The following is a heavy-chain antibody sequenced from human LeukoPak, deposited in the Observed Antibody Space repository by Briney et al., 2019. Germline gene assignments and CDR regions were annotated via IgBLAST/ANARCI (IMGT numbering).Heavy chain of an antibody. D-gene: IGHD3-9*01. V-gene: IGHV4-34*01. CDR1: GGSFSGYY. CDR2: INHSGST. J-gene: IGHJ4*02. CDR3: ARGLGVLTGYSPPISFDY. Sequence: SETLSLTCAVYGGSFSGYYWSWIRQPPGKGLEWIGEINHSGSTNYNPSLKRRVTISVDTSKNQFSLKLSSVTAADTAVYYCARGLGVLTGYSPPISFDYWGQGTLVTVSS.